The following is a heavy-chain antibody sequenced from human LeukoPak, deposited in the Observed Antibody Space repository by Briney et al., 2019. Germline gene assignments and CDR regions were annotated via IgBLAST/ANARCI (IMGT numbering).Heavy chain of an antibody. CDR2: IFPSGGEI. V-gene: IGHV3-23*01. CDR3: AKEGNDFYDYGGEESGDWFDP. CDR1: GFTFSTFA. Sequence: GGSLRLSCAASGFTFSTFAMIWVRQPPGKGLEWVSSIFPSGGEIHYADSVKGRFTISRDNSKSTLYLQMNSLRAEDTAVYYCAKEGNDFYDYGGEESGDWFDPWGQGTLVTVSS. D-gene: IGHD3/OR15-3a*01. J-gene: IGHJ5*02.